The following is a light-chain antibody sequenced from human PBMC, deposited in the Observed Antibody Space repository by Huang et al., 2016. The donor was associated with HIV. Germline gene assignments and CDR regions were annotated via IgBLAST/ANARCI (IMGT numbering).Light chain of an antibody. Sequence: DIVLTQSPGSLALSLGDRAANNCTSRQRVLPRVNNKTYLSWYHLKPGQSPRLLIYWASTRESGVPDRFRGSGSGTDFTLNITSLQAEDVAVYYCHQYYNSPQTFGQGTKVEV. CDR2: WAS. CDR3: HQYYNSPQT. CDR1: QRVLPRVNNKTY. J-gene: IGKJ1*01. V-gene: IGKV4-1*01.